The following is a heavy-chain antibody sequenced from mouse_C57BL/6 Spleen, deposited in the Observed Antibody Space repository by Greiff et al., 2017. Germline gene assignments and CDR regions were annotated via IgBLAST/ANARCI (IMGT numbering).Heavy chain of an antibody. D-gene: IGHD1-3*01. Sequence: EVQRVESVAELVRPGASVTLSCTASGFYFKNTYMHWVKQRPEQGLEWIGRIDPANGNPNYAPKFQGKATITADTSSNTAYRQHSSLTSEDTAIYYCAYNCYWFAYWGQGTLVTVSA. V-gene: IGHV14-3*01. CDR3: AYNCYWFAY. J-gene: IGHJ3*01. CDR1: GFYFKNTY. CDR2: IDPANGNP.